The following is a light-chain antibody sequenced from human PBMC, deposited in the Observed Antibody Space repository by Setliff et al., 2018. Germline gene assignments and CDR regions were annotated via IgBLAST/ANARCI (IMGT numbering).Light chain of an antibody. V-gene: IGKV1-9*01. CDR3: QQLNSPVT. CDR1: QDVGTD. CDR2: AAS. J-gene: IGKJ1*01. Sequence: DIQLTQSPSFLYASVGDRVTITCRASQDVGTDLAWYQQKLGKAPKLLIYAASTLQSGVPSRFGGSGSGTEFTLSISSLQPEDFATYYCQQLNSPVTFGQGTKVDIK.